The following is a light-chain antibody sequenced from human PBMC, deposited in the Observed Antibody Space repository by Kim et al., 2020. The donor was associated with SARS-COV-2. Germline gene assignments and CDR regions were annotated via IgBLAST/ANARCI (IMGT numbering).Light chain of an antibody. J-gene: IGLJ7*01. Sequence: SSELTQDPPVSVALGQTVRITCQGASLRTFPASWFQQRSGQAPVLIVYGDDIRPSEVPERFSASVSGDTSSLTITATRAEDEADYYCSSRESSGDRLAFG. CDR3: SSRESSGDRLA. V-gene: IGLV3-19*01. CDR1: SLRTFP. CDR2: GDD.